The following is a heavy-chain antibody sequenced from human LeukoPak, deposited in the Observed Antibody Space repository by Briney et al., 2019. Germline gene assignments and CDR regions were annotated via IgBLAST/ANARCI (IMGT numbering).Heavy chain of an antibody. CDR2: ISASGGST. CDR1: GFTFINCA. J-gene: IGHJ4*02. D-gene: IGHD1-26*01. Sequence: GGSLRLSCAASGFTFINCAMNWVRPAPGKGLEWVSDISASGGSTNYADAVKGRFTISRDNSKNTLYLQMNSLRAEDAAVYYCAKGASASRHFDYWGQGTLVTVSS. CDR3: AKGASASRHFDY. V-gene: IGHV3-23*01.